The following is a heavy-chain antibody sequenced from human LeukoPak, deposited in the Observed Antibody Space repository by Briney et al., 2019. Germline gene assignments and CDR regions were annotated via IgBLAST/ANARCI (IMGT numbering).Heavy chain of an antibody. CDR2: IHGSGNT. V-gene: IGHV4-59*01. J-gene: IGHJ4*02. D-gene: IGHD6-19*01. Sequence: SETPSLTCTVSGASISSWYWSWIRQPPGKGLEWIGNIHGSGNTNYNPSLKSRLSMSLDTSRNQFSLNLTSVTAADTATYYCARETMLAGFASGLGFNYWGQGILVIVSS. CDR3: ARETMLAGFASGLGFNY. CDR1: GASISSWY.